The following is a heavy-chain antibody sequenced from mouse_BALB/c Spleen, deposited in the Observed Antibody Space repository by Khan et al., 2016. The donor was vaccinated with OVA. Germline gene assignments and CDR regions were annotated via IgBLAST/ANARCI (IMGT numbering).Heavy chain of an antibody. CDR2: INPRSGYT. CDR3: ARRTTGYALDY. Sequence: VQLQQSGAELARPGASVKMSCKASGYTFTSNTMHWVKQRPGQGLEWIGYINPRSGYTDYTQRFKDKATLTADKSSSTAYMQLSSLTSEDSAVYYCARRTTGYALDYWGLGTSVIVSS. J-gene: IGHJ4*01. D-gene: IGHD2-14*01. CDR1: GYTFTSNT. V-gene: IGHV1-4*01.